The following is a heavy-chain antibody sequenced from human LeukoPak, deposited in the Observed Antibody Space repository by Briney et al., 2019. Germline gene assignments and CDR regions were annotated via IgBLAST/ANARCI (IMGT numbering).Heavy chain of an antibody. CDR2: ISGSGGST. J-gene: IGHJ4*02. Sequence: PSETLSLTCIVSGGSIRDYYWSWVRQAPGKGLEWVSAISGSGGSTYYADSVKGRFTISRDNSKNTLYLQMNSLRAEDTAVYYCAKDLGLGSGYFDYWGQGTLVTVSS. V-gene: IGHV3-23*01. D-gene: IGHD3-3*01. CDR1: GGSIRDYY. CDR3: AKDLGLGSGYFDY.